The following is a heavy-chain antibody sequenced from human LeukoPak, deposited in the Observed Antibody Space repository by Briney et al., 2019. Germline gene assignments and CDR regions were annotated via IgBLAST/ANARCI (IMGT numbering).Heavy chain of an antibody. Sequence: ASVKVSCKASGYTFTSYDINWVRQATGQGLEWMGWINPNSGGTNYAQKFQGRVTMTRDTSISTAYMELSRLRSDDTAVYYCASFSGGDWDFDYWGQGTLVTVSS. D-gene: IGHD2-21*02. V-gene: IGHV1-2*02. CDR1: GYTFTSYD. CDR3: ASFSGGDWDFDY. J-gene: IGHJ4*02. CDR2: INPNSGGT.